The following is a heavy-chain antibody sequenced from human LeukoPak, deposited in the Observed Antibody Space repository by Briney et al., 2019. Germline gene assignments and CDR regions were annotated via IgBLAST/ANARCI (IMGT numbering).Heavy chain of an antibody. CDR1: GGSFSGYY. Sequence: SETLSLTCAVDGGSFSGYYWSWIRQPPGKGLEWIGEINHSGSTNYNPSLKSRVTISVDTSKNQFSLKLSSVTAADTAVYYCARGGGSIVVVPAAISWFDPWGQGTLVTVSS. CDR2: INHSGST. J-gene: IGHJ5*02. D-gene: IGHD2-2*01. CDR3: ARGGGSIVVVPAAISWFDP. V-gene: IGHV4-34*01.